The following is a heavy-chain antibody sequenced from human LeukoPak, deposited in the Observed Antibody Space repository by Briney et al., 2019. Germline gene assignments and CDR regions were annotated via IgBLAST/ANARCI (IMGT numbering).Heavy chain of an antibody. CDR3: ARGKLAVTGTGDYYYMDV. CDR1: GYTFTGYY. J-gene: IGHJ6*03. CDR2: INPNSGGT. D-gene: IGHD6-19*01. Sequence: ASVKVSCKASGYTFTGYYMHWVRQAPGQGLEWMGWINPNSGGTNYAQKFQGRVTMTRDTSISTAYMELSRLRSDDTAVYYCARGKLAVTGTGDYYYMDVWGKGTTVTISS. V-gene: IGHV1-2*02.